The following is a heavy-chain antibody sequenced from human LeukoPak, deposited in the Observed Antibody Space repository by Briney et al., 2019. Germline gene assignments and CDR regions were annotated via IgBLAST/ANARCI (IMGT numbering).Heavy chain of an antibody. CDR1: GGSISSYY. V-gene: IGHV4-59*01. Sequence: SETLSLTCTVSGGSISSYYWSWIRQPPGRGLEWIGYIYYSGSTNYNPSLKSRVTISVDTSKKQFSMKLSSVTAADTAVYYCASNEGYTSGWYPFDYWGQGTLVTVSS. D-gene: IGHD6-19*01. J-gene: IGHJ4*02. CDR3: ASNEGYTSGWYPFDY. CDR2: IYYSGST.